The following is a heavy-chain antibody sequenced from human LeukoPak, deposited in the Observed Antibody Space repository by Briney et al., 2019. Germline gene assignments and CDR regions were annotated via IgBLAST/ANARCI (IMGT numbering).Heavy chain of an antibody. CDR3: ARLADGHSLRYFDY. V-gene: IGHV4-59*08. J-gene: IGHJ4*02. CDR1: GDSISGYY. CDR2: IYYSGST. Sequence: PSETLSLTCTVSGDSISGYYWTWIRQPPGKGLEWIGYIYYSGSTTYNPSFKSRVTMSIDTSKSQFSLNLSSVTAADTAVYYCARLADGHSLRYFDYWGQGTLVTVSS. D-gene: IGHD5-24*01.